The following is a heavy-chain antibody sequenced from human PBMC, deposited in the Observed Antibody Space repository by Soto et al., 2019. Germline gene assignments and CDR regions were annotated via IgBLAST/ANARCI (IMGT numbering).Heavy chain of an antibody. D-gene: IGHD2-15*01. V-gene: IGHV4-30-4*01. Sequence: SETLSLTCTVSGGSISSDNFYWSWIRQPPGKGLEWIGYIYYSGSTYYNPSLKSRVSISVDTSKNQFSLRLSSVTAADTAVYYCARDGGTGYCSGGSCPLKTNWFDPWGQGTLVTVSS. J-gene: IGHJ5*02. CDR1: GGSISSDNFY. CDR2: IYYSGST. CDR3: ARDGGTGYCSGGSCPLKTNWFDP.